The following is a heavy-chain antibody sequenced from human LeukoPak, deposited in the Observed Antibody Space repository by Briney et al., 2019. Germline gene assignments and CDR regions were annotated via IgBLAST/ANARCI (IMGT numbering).Heavy chain of an antibody. CDR2: MNPNSGNT. CDR1: GYTFTSYG. Sequence: RASVKVSCKASGYTFTSYGISWVRQAPGQGLEWMGWMNPNSGNTGYAQKFQGRVTMTRNTSISTAYMELSSLRSEDTAVYYCARVSEWELQEAYFDYWGQGTLVTVSS. V-gene: IGHV1-8*02. CDR3: ARVSEWELQEAYFDY. J-gene: IGHJ4*02. D-gene: IGHD1-26*01.